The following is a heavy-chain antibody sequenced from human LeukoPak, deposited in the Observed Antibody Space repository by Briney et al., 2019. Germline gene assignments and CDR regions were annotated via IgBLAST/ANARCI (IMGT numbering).Heavy chain of an antibody. CDR2: IRSKAYGGTT. Sequence: GGSLRLSCAASGFTFSSYGMHWFRQAPGKGLEWVGFIRSKAYGGTTEYAASVKGRFAISRDDSKSIAYLQMNSLKTEDTAVYYCTSYEQDAFDIWGQGTMVTVSS. CDR3: TSYEQDAFDI. V-gene: IGHV3-49*03. J-gene: IGHJ3*02. D-gene: IGHD5-12*01. CDR1: GFTFSSYG.